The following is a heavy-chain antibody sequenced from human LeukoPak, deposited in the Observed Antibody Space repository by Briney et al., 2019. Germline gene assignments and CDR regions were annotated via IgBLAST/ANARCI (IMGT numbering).Heavy chain of an antibody. CDR1: GDTSNYA. CDR3: ARSMDIVVVPAAMGKYFQH. V-gene: IGHV1-69*13. J-gene: IGHJ1*01. CDR2: IIPIFGTA. D-gene: IGHD2-2*03. Sequence: ASVKVSCKSSGDTSNYAFSWVRQAPGQGLEWMGGIIPIFGTANYAQKFQGRVTITADESTSTAYMELSSLRSEDTAVYYCARSMDIVVVPAAMGKYFQHWGQGTLVTVSS.